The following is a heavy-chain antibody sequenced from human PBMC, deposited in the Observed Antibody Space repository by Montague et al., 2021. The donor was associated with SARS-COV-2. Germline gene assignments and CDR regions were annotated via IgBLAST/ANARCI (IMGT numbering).Heavy chain of an antibody. J-gene: IGHJ4*02. CDR2: VFLSGNI. V-gene: IGHV4-59*01. CDR3: ARAQPGTIEF. D-gene: IGHD1-14*01. CDR1: GGSFSTYY. Sequence: SETLSLTCTVSGGSFSTYYCTWTRLPPNKGLERIGNVFLSGNINRNPSPNGLVSMSVDTSKNQFFLVLNSVTPADTAVYYCARAQPGTIEFWGQGTLVTVPS.